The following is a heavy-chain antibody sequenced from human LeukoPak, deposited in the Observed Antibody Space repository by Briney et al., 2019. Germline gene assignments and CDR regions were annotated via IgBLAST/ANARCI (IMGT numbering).Heavy chain of an antibody. CDR3: ARGRLPPRYSYGRTKYFDP. D-gene: IGHD5-18*01. J-gene: IGHJ2*01. CDR1: GGSISPYY. CDR2: INHSGST. V-gene: IGHV4-34*01. Sequence: PSETLSLTCTVSGGSISPYYWSWIRQPPGKGLEWIGEINHSGSTNYNPSLKSRVTISVDTSKNQFSLKLSSVTAADTAVYYCARGRLPPRYSYGRTKYFDPWGRGTLVTVSS.